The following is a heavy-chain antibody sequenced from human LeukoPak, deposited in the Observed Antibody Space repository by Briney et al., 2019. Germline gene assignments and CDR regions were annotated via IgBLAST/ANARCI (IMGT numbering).Heavy chain of an antibody. Sequence: SVKVSCKASGGTFSGYTISWVRQAPGQGLEWMGRIIPILGIANYAQKFQGRVTITADKSTSTACMELSSLRSEDTAVYYCARAGVASSSRVYYFDYWGQGTLVTVSS. V-gene: IGHV1-69*02. CDR1: GGTFSGYT. D-gene: IGHD3-3*01. CDR3: ARAGVASSSRVYYFDY. J-gene: IGHJ4*02. CDR2: IIPILGIA.